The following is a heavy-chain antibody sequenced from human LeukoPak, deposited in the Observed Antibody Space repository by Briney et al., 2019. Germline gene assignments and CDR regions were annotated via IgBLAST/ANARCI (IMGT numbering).Heavy chain of an antibody. D-gene: IGHD7-27*01. Sequence: PGGSLKLSCAASGFTFSSYTMSWVRQAPGKGLEWVSTITTSDGNTYYADSVKSRFTVSRDNSKNTLFLQVNSLRAEDTAVYYCAKDGGLWVSAHWGDSWGRGTLVTVSS. V-gene: IGHV3-23*01. J-gene: IGHJ4*02. CDR1: GFTFSSYT. CDR2: ITTSDGNT. CDR3: AKDGGLWVSAHWGDS.